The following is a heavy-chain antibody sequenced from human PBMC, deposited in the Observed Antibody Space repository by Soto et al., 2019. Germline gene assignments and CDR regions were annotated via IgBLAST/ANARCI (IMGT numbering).Heavy chain of an antibody. CDR3: ARDRLEATQYDRAREAY. Sequence: QVQLVQSGAEVKKPGASVNVSCKASGYTFSNYGISWVRQAPGQGLEWMGWISAYNGNTNYAQKLQGRVTMTTDTSTRPVYMELRSLRSDDTAVYYCARDRLEATQYDRAREAYWGQGSLVIVSS. J-gene: IGHJ4*02. CDR2: ISAYNGNT. D-gene: IGHD3-22*01. V-gene: IGHV1-18*04. CDR1: GYTFSNYG.